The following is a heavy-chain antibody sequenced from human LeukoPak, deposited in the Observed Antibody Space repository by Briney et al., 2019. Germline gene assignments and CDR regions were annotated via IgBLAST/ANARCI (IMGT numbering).Heavy chain of an antibody. CDR2: INPNSGGT. CDR1: GYTFTGYY. J-gene: IGHJ4*02. D-gene: IGHD5-24*01. V-gene: IGHV1-2*02. CDR3: ARDSVRDGYLDY. Sequence: ASVKVSCKASGYTFTGYYMHWVRQAPGQGLEWMGWINPNSGGTNYAQKFQGRVTMTRDTSISTVYMELSSLRSDDTAVYYCARDSVRDGYLDYWGQGTLVTVSS.